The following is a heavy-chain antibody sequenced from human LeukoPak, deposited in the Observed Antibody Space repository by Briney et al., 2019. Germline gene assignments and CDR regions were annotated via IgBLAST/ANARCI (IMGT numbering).Heavy chain of an antibody. CDR3: ARDMVPGAAEEYFQH. D-gene: IGHD3-10*01. CDR1: GFTFSDYY. J-gene: IGHJ1*01. CDR2: ISSSGSTI. Sequence: GGSLRLSCAASGFTFSDYYISWIRQAPGKGLEWVSYISSSGSTIYYADSVKGRFTISRDNAKNSLYLQMNSLRAEDTAVYYCARDMVPGAAEEYFQHWGQGTLVTVSS. V-gene: IGHV3-11*01.